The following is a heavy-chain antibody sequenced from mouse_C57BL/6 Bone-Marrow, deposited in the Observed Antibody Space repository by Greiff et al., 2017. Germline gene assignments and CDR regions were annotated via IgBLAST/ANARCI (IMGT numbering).Heavy chain of an antibody. CDR3: TYDYDGDFDY. J-gene: IGHJ2*01. V-gene: IGHV14-4*01. Sequence: DVKLVESGAELVRPGASVKLSCTASGFNIKDDYMHWVKQRPEQGLEWIGWIDPENGDTEYASKFQGKATITADTSSNTAYLQLSSLTSEDTAVYYCTYDYDGDFDYWGQGTTLTVSS. CDR1: GFNIKDDY. D-gene: IGHD2-4*01. CDR2: IDPENGDT.